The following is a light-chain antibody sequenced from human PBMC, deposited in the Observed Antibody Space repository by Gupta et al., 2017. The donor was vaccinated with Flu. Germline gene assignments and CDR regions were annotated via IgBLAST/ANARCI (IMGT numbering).Light chain of an antibody. V-gene: IGLV2-11*03. CDR2: DVS. CDR3: CAYAGSYTLL. CDR1: SSDVGGYDY. Sequence: SVTISCTGTSSDVGGYDYVSWYQQHPGKAPKLMIYDVSKWPSGVPDRFSGSKSGNTASLTISGLQAEDEADYYCCAYAGSYTLLFGGGTKVTVL. J-gene: IGLJ3*02.